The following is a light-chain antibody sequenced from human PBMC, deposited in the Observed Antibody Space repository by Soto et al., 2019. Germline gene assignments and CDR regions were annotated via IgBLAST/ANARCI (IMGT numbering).Light chain of an antibody. CDR2: YDD. CDR3: AAWDDSLNALV. J-gene: IGLJ3*02. Sequence: QSVLTQPPSVSEAPRQRATISCSGNAFNIGKNAVNWYQQVPGKAPKLLISYDDLKPSGVSDRLSGSRSGTSAYLAISGLQSEDEADYYCAAWDDSLNALVFGGGTQLTVL. CDR1: AFNIGKNA. V-gene: IGLV1-36*01.